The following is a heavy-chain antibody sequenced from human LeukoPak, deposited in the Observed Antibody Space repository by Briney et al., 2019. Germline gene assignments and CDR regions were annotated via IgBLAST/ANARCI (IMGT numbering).Heavy chain of an antibody. CDR2: ISWSSGSI. V-gene: IGHV3-9*01. CDR3: AKDMGSSWYMGRFDY. J-gene: IGHJ4*02. CDR1: GFTFDDYA. D-gene: IGHD6-13*01. Sequence: GGSLRLSCAASGFTFDDYAMHWVRQAPGKGLEWVSGISWSSGSIGYADSVKGRFTISRDNAKNSLYLQMNSLRAEDTALYYCAKDMGSSWYMGRFDYWGQGTLVTVSS.